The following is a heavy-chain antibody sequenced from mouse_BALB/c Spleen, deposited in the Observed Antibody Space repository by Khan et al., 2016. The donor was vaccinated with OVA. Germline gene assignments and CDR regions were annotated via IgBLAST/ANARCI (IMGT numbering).Heavy chain of an antibody. CDR3: ARDYWDVFAY. D-gene: IGHD4-1*01. V-gene: IGHV14-3*02. J-gene: IGHJ3*01. CDR1: GFNIKDIY. Sequence: EVQLQESGAELVKPGASVKLSCTASGFNIKDIYMHWVKQRPEQGLEWIGRIDPANGNTKYDPKFQGKATITADTSSNAAYLQLSSLTSEDTAVYYCARDYWDVFAYWGQGTLVTVSA. CDR2: IDPANGNT.